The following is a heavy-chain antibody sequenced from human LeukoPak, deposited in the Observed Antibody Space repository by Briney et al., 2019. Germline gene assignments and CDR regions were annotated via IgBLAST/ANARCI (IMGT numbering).Heavy chain of an antibody. CDR2: ISSSSSYI. V-gene: IGHV3-21*01. Sequence: GGSLRLSCAASGFTFSSYSMNWVRQAPGKGLEWVPSISSSSSYIYYADSVKGRFTISRDNAKNSLYLQMNSLRAEDTAAYYCARDVTYYYDSSGYYSGFDYWGQGTLVTVSS. J-gene: IGHJ4*02. D-gene: IGHD3-22*01. CDR3: ARDVTYYYDSSGYYSGFDY. CDR1: GFTFSSYS.